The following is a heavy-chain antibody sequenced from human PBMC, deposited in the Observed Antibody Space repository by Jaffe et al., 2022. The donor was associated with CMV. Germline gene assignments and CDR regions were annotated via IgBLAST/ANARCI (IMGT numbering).Heavy chain of an antibody. CDR3: ARQAPPRGYSYGYFNS. CDR2: IHYSGTI. CDR1: GGSISSSSYY. D-gene: IGHD5-18*01. J-gene: IGHJ5*01. V-gene: IGHV4-39*01. Sequence: QLHLQESGPRLVKPSETLSLTCTVSGGSISSSSYYWAWIRQPPGKGLEWMGNIHYSGTIYYNPSLKSRVTISVDTSENQFSLKLTSVTAADTAVYYCARQAPPRGYSYGYFNSWGQGTLVTVSS.